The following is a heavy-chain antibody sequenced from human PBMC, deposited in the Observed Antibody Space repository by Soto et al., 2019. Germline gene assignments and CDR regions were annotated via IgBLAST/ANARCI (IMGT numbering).Heavy chain of an antibody. CDR1: GFTLSSYV. J-gene: IGHJ4*02. Sequence: EVPLLESGGGLVQPGGSLRVSCVASGFTLSSYVMSWVRQAPGKGLEWVSGISGSGGSTYYADSVKGRFTISRDNSKNTLYLQMNSLRAEDTAVYYCARGITYWGQGTLLTVSS. CDR2: ISGSGGST. D-gene: IGHD3-10*01. CDR3: ARGITY. V-gene: IGHV3-23*01.